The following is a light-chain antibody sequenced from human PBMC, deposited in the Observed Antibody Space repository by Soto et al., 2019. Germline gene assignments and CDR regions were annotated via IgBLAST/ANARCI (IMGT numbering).Light chain of an antibody. CDR2: EVS. V-gene: IGLV2-14*01. CDR1: SSDVGGYNY. J-gene: IGLJ1*01. Sequence: QSVLTQPASVSGSPGQSISISCNGTSSDVGGYNYVSWYQQHPGKAPKLMIYEVSNRPSGVSNRFSGSKSGNTASLTISGLQAEDEADYYCSSYTSSSTPLVFGTGTKLTVL. CDR3: SSYTSSSTPLV.